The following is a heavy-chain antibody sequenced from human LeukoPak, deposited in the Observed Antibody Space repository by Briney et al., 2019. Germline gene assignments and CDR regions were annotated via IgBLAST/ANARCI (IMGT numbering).Heavy chain of an antibody. CDR3: ATATTGRGAFGS. D-gene: IGHD1-1*01. CDR1: GFTFSDFW. Sequence: PGGSLRLSCAASGFTFSDFWMSWVRQAPGKGLECVASTNEAGDDKYYVDSVKGRFTISRDNSKNSLSLQMNSLTAEDTAIYYCATATTGRGAFGSWGQGTLVSVSS. CDR2: TNEAGDDK. V-gene: IGHV3-7*01. J-gene: IGHJ4*02.